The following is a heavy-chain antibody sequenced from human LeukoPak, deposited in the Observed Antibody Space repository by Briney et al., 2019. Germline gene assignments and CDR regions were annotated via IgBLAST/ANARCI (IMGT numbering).Heavy chain of an antibody. J-gene: IGHJ4*02. CDR2: ISGYSGDT. V-gene: IGHV1-18*01. CDR3: AKDGDIVVVPAAASTYYFDY. CDR1: GYTFTNYG. Sequence: PAASVKVPCKASGYTFTNYGISWVRQAPGQGLEWMGWISGYSGDTNYAQKLQGRVTMTTDTSTNTAYMELRSLRSDDTAVYYCAKDGDIVVVPAAASTYYFDYWGQGTLVTVSS. D-gene: IGHD2-2*01.